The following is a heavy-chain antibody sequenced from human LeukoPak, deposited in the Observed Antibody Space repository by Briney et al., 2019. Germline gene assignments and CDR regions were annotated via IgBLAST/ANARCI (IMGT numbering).Heavy chain of an antibody. V-gene: IGHV1-69*06. D-gene: IGHD3-22*01. CDR1: GGTFSSYA. J-gene: IGHJ4*02. CDR3: ARVSRYYDSSGYCFDY. Sequence: ASVKVSCKASGGTFSSYAISWVRQAPGQGLEWMGGIIPIFGTANYAQKFQGRVTITADKSTSTAYMELSSLRSEDTAVYYCARVSRYYDSSGYCFDYWGQGTLVTVSS. CDR2: IIPIFGTA.